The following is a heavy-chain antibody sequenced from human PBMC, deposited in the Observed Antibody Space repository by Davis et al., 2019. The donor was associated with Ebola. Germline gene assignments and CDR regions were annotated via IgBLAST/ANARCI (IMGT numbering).Heavy chain of an antibody. J-gene: IGHJ4*02. D-gene: IGHD1-26*01. V-gene: IGHV3-33*01. Sequence: GESLKISCAASGFTFSSYGMHWVRQAPGKGLEWVAVIWYDGSNKYYADSVKGRFTISRDNSKNTLYLQMNSLRAEDTAVYYCARDADPDIGGSYYEGTYFDYWGQGTLVTVSS. CDR2: IWYDGSNK. CDR3: ARDADPDIGGSYYEGTYFDY. CDR1: GFTFSSYG.